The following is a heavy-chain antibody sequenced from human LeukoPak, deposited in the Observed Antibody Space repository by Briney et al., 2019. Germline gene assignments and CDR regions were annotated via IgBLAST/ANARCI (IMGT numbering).Heavy chain of an antibody. CDR3: ARGSGYSYGFAY. V-gene: IGHV4-31*03. CDR2: IYYSGST. D-gene: IGHD5-18*01. J-gene: IGHJ4*02. Sequence: SQTLSLTCTVSGGSLSSDGYYWRWLRQHPGKGLEGIGYIYYSGSTYYNPSLKSRVTISVDTSKNQFSLKLSSVTAADTAVYYCARGSGYSYGFAYWGQGSLGTVS. CDR1: GGSLSSDGYY.